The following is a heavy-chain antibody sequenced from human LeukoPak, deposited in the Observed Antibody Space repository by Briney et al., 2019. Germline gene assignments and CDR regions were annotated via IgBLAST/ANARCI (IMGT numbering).Heavy chain of an antibody. J-gene: IGHJ3*02. D-gene: IGHD2-2*01. V-gene: IGHV1-24*01. CDR2: FDPEDGET. CDR3: ARGARGIVVVPAAPGAFDI. Sequence: ASVKVSCKVPGYTLTELSMHWVRQAPGKGLEWMGGFDPEDGETIYAQKFQGRVTITADKSTSTAYMELSSLRSEDTAVYYCARGARGIVVVPAAPGAFDIWGQGTMVTVSS. CDR1: GYTLTELS.